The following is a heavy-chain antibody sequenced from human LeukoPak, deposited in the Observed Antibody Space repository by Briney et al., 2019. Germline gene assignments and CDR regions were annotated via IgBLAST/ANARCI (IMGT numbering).Heavy chain of an antibody. J-gene: IGHJ5*02. CDR2: ISAYNGNT. V-gene: IGHV1-18*01. D-gene: IGHD3-3*01. CDR3: AREGIAHYDFWSGYRPDNWFDP. CDR1: GYTFTSYG. Sequence: ASVKVSCKASGYTFTSYGISWVRQAPEQGLEWMGWISAYNGNTNYAQKLQGRVTMTTDTSTSTAYMELRSLRSDDTAVYYCAREGIAHYDFWSGYRPDNWFDPWGQGTLVTVSS.